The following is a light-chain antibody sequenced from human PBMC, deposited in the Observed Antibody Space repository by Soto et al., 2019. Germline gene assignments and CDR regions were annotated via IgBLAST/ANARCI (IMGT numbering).Light chain of an antibody. Sequence: EIVLTQSPGTLSLSPGERATLSCGASQSVRGNYLAWYQHKPGQAPRLLIYGSSTRATGIPDRFSATGSGTDFTLTISRLEPEDSAVYLCQQYGGSPPYTIGQGTKVDIK. CDR3: QQYGGSPPYT. CDR1: QSVRGNY. V-gene: IGKV3-20*01. J-gene: IGKJ2*01. CDR2: GSS.